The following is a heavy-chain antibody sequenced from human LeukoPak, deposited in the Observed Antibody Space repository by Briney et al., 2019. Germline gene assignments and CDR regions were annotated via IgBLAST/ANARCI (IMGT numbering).Heavy chain of an antibody. J-gene: IGHJ6*02. CDR3: AREPTVMGMDV. CDR2: IYYSGST. V-gene: IGHV4-31*03. Sequence: PSETLSLTYTVSGGSISSGGYYWSWIRQHPGKGLEWIGYIYYSGSTYYNPSLKSRVTISVDTSKNQFSLKLSSVTAADTAVYYCAREPTVMGMDVWGQGTTVTVSS. CDR1: GGSISSGGYY. D-gene: IGHD4-11*01.